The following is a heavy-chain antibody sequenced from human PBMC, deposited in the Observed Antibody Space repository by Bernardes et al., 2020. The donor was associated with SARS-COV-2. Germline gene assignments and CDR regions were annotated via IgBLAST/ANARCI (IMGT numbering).Heavy chain of an antibody. D-gene: IGHD1-26*01. CDR3: AHKRPGWERRFDP. CDR1: GFSLNSRGVD. CDR2: IFWNDDK. Sequence: SGSTRLKPTQTLTLTCTFSGFSLNSRGVDVGWIRQPPGKAPEWLALIFWNDDKRYSPSLRTRLTITKETSQNEVVLTVTNMDPMDTGTYYSAHKRPGWERRFDPWGQGAMVTVSP. V-gene: IGHV2-5*01. J-gene: IGHJ5*02.